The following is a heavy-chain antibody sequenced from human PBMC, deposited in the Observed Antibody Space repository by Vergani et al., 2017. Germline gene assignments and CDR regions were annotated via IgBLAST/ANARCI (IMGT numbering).Heavy chain of an antibody. D-gene: IGHD3-16*01. V-gene: IGHV3-21*02. CDR1: GFTFDTYT. CDR3: ARERYYDYIWGSHIDALDI. Sequence: EVQLLESGGGLVQPGGSRRLSCAGAGFTFDTYTMAYVRQAPGKGLEWVATISSGGGDIFYADSVKGRFTISRDNARNSVYLQMNSLRAEDTAVYYCARERYYDYIWGSHIDALDIWGQGTMVSVSS. J-gene: IGHJ3*02. CDR2: ISSGGGDI.